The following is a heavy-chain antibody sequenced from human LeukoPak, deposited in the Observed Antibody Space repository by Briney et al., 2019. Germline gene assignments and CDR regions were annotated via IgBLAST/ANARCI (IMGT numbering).Heavy chain of an antibody. J-gene: IGHJ1*01. D-gene: IGHD4-17*01. V-gene: IGHV4-39*07. CDR2: IYHSGST. CDR3: ARVYGDYRPRYFQH. Sequence: SETLSLTCTVSGGSISSSSYYWGWIRQPPGKGLEWIGSIYHSGSTYYNPSLKSRVTISVDTSKNQFSLKLSSVTAADTAVYYCARVYGDYRPRYFQHWGQGTLVTVSS. CDR1: GGSISSSSYY.